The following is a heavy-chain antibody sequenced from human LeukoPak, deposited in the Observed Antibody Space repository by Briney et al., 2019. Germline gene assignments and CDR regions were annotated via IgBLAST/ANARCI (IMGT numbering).Heavy chain of an antibody. Sequence: GGSLRLSCAASGFTFSSFGMNWVRQAPGRGLEGVSHISVSSKTIYYADSVKGRFTVSRDNGQNSLYLQMNSLRAEDTAEYYCARGYSSSPGANHYNYYYMDVWGKGTTVTVSS. CDR2: ISVSSKTI. D-gene: IGHD6-6*01. CDR3: ARGYSSSPGANHYNYYYMDV. CDR1: GFTFSSFG. J-gene: IGHJ6*03. V-gene: IGHV3-48*04.